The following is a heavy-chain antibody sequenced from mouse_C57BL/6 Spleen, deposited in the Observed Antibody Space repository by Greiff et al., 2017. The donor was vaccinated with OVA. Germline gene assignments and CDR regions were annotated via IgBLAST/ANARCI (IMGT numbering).Heavy chain of an antibody. Sequence: EVKVVESEGGLVQPGSSMKLSCTASGFTFSDYYMAWVRQVPEKGLEWVANINYDGSSTYYLDSLKSRFIISRDNAKNILYLQMSSLKSEDTATYYCARLDHYYGTSYFDYWGQGTTLTVSS. V-gene: IGHV5-16*01. D-gene: IGHD1-1*01. J-gene: IGHJ2*01. CDR3: ARLDHYYGTSYFDY. CDR1: GFTFSDYY. CDR2: INYDGSST.